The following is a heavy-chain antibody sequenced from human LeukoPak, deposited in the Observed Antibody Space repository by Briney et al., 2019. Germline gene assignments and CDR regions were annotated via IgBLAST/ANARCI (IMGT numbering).Heavy chain of an antibody. CDR2: IYSGGTA. CDR1: GLTISSNC. CDR3: ARGGGYFYDSSGYPYFDY. Sequence: GGSLRLSCAASGLTISSNCMSWVRQAPGKGLEWVSVIYSGGTAHYADSVKGRFTISRDSSKNTLYLQMNSLRAEDTAVYYCARGGGYFYDSSGYPYFDYWGQGTLVTVSS. V-gene: IGHV3-66*01. D-gene: IGHD3-22*01. J-gene: IGHJ4*02.